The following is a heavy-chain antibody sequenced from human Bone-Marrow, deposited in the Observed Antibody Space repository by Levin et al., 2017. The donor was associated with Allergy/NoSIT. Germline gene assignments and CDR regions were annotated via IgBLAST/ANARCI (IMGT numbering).Heavy chain of an antibody. CDR1: GLTFSSYG. V-gene: IGHV3-30*03. Sequence: GESLKISCEVSGLTFSSYGMHWVRQAPGKGLEWVAGISYDVRTKNYADSVMGRFTISRDNSKNTVHLQMDSLRSEDTAVFYCAAVVGSTAYFDYWGQGTLVTVSS. CDR2: ISYDVRTK. J-gene: IGHJ4*02. D-gene: IGHD1-26*01. CDR3: AAVVGSTAYFDY.